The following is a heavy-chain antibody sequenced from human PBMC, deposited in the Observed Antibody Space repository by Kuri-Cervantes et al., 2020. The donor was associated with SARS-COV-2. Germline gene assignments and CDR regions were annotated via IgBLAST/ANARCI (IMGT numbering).Heavy chain of an antibody. CDR3: AGLAIVVHRAGAFDI. CDR2: NYYSGST. D-gene: IGHD3-22*01. J-gene: IGHJ3*02. CDR1: GGTISSSSYY. Sequence: SETLSLTCTVSGGTISSSSYYWGWIRQPPGKGLEWIGYNYYSGSTNYNPSLKSRVTISVNSSKNQFSLKLSSMTAADTAVYYCAGLAIVVHRAGAFDIWGQGTMVTVSS. V-gene: IGHV4-61*05.